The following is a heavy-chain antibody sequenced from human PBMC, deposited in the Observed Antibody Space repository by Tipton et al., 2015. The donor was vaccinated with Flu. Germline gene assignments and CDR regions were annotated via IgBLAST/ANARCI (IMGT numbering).Heavy chain of an antibody. V-gene: IGHV3-74*01. Sequence: SLRLSCAASGFSFSNYWMVWVRQAPGKGLVWVSRINSDGTATNYADSVKGRFTISRDNAKSTVYLQINSLRAEDTAVYYCASWGTQEASCWGQGTLVTVSS. CDR1: GFSFSNYW. CDR2: INSDGTAT. CDR3: ASWGTQEASC. D-gene: IGHD2-2*01. J-gene: IGHJ4*02.